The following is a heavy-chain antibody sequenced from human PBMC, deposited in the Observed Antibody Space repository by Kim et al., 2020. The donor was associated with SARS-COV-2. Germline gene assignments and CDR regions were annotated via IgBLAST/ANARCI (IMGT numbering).Heavy chain of an antibody. J-gene: IGHJ4*02. Sequence: GGSLRLSCAASGFTFSRYAMSWVRQAPGKGLEWVSAISGNGGSTYYADSVKGRFTISRDNSKNTLYLQMNSLRAEDTAVYYCAKVDIPGNWNYDPYWGQGTLVTVSS. V-gene: IGHV3-23*01. CDR1: GFTFSRYA. CDR3: AKVDIPGNWNYDPY. D-gene: IGHD1-7*01. CDR2: ISGNGGST.